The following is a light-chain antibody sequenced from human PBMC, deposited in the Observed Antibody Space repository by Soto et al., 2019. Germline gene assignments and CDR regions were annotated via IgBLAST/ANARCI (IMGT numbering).Light chain of an antibody. Sequence: QSALTQPPSASGSPGQSVTISRTGTSSDVGFYNYVSWYQQHPDKAPQLMIYEVNKRPSGVTDRFSGSKSGNTASLTVSGLQTDDEADYYCTSYAGYNNPVVFGGGTKLTVL. J-gene: IGLJ3*02. CDR3: TSYAGYNNPVV. CDR1: SSDVGFYNY. CDR2: EVN. V-gene: IGLV2-8*01.